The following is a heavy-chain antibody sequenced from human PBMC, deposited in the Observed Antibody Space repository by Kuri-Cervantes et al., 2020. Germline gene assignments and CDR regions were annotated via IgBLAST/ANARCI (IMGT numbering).Heavy chain of an antibody. CDR3: ARGVVRVDNDAFDI. D-gene: IGHD2-15*01. Sequence: ASVKVSCKASGYTFTGYYMHWVRQAPGQGLEWMGWINPNSGGTNYAQKFQGRVTMTRDTSISTAYMELSRLRSEDTAVYYCARGVVRVDNDAFDIWGQGTMVTVSS. CDR1: GYTFTGYY. V-gene: IGHV1-2*02. J-gene: IGHJ3*02. CDR2: INPNSGGT.